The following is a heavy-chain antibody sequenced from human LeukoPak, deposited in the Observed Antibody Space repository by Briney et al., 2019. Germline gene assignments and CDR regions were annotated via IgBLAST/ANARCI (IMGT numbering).Heavy chain of an antibody. CDR1: GFTVSSNY. V-gene: IGHV3-66*02. J-gene: IGHJ5*02. D-gene: IGHD2-2*01. CDR2: IYSGGST. Sequence: PGGSLRLSCAASGFTVSSNYMSWVRQAPGKGLEWVSVIYSGGSTYYADSVKGRFTISRDNSKNTLYLQMNSLRAEDTAVYYCAREVEGDCSSTSCYSGSWFDPWGLGTLVTVSS. CDR3: AREVEGDCSSTSCYSGSWFDP.